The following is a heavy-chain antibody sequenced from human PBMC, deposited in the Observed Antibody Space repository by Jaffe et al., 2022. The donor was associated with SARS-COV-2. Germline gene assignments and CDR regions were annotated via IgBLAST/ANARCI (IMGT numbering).Heavy chain of an antibody. D-gene: IGHD1-26*01. CDR2: IRSKAYGGTT. V-gene: IGHV3-49*04. Sequence: EVQLVESGGGLVQPGRSLRLSCTASGFTFGDYAMSWVRQAPGKGLEWVGFIRSKAYGGTTEYAASVKGRFTISRDDSKSIAYLQMNSLKTEDTAVYYCTRSPGDDYLDYWGQGTLVTVSS. J-gene: IGHJ4*02. CDR3: TRSPGDDYLDY. CDR1: GFTFGDYA.